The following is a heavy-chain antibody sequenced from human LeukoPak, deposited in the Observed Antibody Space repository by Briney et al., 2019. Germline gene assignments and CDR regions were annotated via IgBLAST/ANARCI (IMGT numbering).Heavy chain of an antibody. J-gene: IGHJ4*02. V-gene: IGHV3-21*01. CDR2: ISKSGTYI. D-gene: IGHD1-26*01. CDR3: ARDRSGSYYN. CDR1: GFTFRDYT. Sequence: GGSLRLSCAASGFTFRDYTMNWVRQAPGKGLEWVSAISKSGTYIKYADSVKGRFTISRDNSKNTLYLQMNSLRAEDTAVYYCARDRSGSYYNWGQGTLVTVSS.